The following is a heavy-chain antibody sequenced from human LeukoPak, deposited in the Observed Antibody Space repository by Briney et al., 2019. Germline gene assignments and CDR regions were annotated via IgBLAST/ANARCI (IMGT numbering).Heavy chain of an antibody. Sequence: SETLSLTCTVSGDSLSSHYWSWIRQPPGKGLEWIGYIYGSGSTHYDPSLRSRVTISEDTSKNQFSLKLTSVTAADTAVYYCARNIGWYSHDSWGQGTLVTVSS. V-gene: IGHV4-59*08. J-gene: IGHJ4*02. CDR3: ARNIGWYSHDS. CDR2: IYGSGST. CDR1: GDSLSSHY. D-gene: IGHD6-19*01.